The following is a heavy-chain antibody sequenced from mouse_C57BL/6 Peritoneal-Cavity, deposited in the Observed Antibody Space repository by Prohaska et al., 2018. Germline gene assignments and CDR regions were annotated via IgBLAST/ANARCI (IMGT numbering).Heavy chain of an antibody. CDR2: INPNNGGT. CDR3: AREWAY. Sequence: EVQLQQSGPELVKPGASVKISCKASGYTFTDYYMNWVKQSHGKSLEWIGDINPNNGGTSYNQKFKGKATLTVDKSSSTAYMDRRSLTSEDSAVYYCAREWAYWGQGTLVTVS. D-gene: IGHD1-3*01. CDR1: GYTFTDYY. J-gene: IGHJ3*01. V-gene: IGHV1-26*01.